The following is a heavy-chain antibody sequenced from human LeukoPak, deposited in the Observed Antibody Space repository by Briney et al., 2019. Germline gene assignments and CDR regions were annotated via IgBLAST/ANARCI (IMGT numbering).Heavy chain of an antibody. CDR3: VTTRNLGG. V-gene: IGHV3-15*01. CDR2: IKSKSNGGTA. D-gene: IGHD2-15*01. Sequence: PGGSLGLSCAASGFTFNNAWMICVRQAPGKGLEWLGRIKSKSNGGTADYAAPVKGRFTISRDDSKNTLYLQMNSLKTEDTAIYYCVTTRNLGGWGQGTMVTVSS. J-gene: IGHJ3*01. CDR1: GFTFNNAW.